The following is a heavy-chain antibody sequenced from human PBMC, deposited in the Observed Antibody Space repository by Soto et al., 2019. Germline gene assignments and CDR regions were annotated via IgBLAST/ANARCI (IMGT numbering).Heavy chain of an antibody. CDR3: ARDRGSSSSTAWFDP. J-gene: IGHJ5*02. V-gene: IGHV3-30-3*01. CDR1: GSTFSSYA. D-gene: IGHD6-6*01. CDR2: ISYDGSNK. Sequence: QVQLVESGGGVVQPGRSLRLSCAASGSTFSSYAMHWVRQAPGKGLEWVAVISYDGSNKYYADSVKGRFTISRDNSKNTLYLQMNSLRAEDTAVYYCARDRGSSSSTAWFDPWGQGTLVTVSS.